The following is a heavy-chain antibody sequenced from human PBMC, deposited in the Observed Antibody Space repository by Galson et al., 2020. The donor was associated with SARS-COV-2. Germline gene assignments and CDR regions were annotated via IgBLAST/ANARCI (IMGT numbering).Heavy chain of an antibody. CDR1: GGSISSSSYY. D-gene: IGHD3-10*01. V-gene: IGHV4-39*07. Sequence: SETLSLTCTVSGGSISSSSYYWGWLRQPPGTGLEWIGSIYYSGSTYYHPSLKSRVTISVDTSKNQFSLKLSSVTAADTAVYYCAREDNGESPVYDYYDGMDVWGQGTTVTVSS. CDR3: AREDNGESPVYDYYDGMDV. J-gene: IGHJ6*02. CDR2: IYYSGST.